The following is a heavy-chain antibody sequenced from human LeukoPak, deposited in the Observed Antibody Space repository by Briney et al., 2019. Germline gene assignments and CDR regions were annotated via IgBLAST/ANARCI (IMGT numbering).Heavy chain of an antibody. Sequence: SETLSLTCTVSGGSVTSGNYYWNWIRQPAGKGLEWIGRIYTNGGASYNPSLKSRVTISMDASKNQFSLKLSSVTAADAAVYYCAREPPGYWGQGILVTVSS. CDR1: GGSVTSGNYY. J-gene: IGHJ4*02. CDR2: IYTNGGA. CDR3: AREPPGY. V-gene: IGHV4-61*02.